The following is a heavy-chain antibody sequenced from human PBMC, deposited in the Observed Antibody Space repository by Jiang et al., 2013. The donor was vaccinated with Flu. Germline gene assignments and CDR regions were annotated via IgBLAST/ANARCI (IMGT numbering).Heavy chain of an antibody. CDR3: ARQAATDYYYGMDV. D-gene: IGHD6-13*01. CDR2: IWYDGSNK. CDR1: GFTFSSYG. Sequence: VQLLESGGGVVQPGRSLRFSCAASGFTFSSYGMHWVRQAPGKGLEWVAVIWYDGSNKYYADSVKGRFTISRDNSKNTLYLQMNSLRAEDTAVYYCARQAATDYYYGMDVWGQGTTVTVSS. V-gene: IGHV3-33*08. J-gene: IGHJ6*02.